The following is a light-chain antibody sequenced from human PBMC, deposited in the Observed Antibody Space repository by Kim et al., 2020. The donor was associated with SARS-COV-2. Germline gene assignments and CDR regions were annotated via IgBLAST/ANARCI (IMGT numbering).Light chain of an antibody. CDR1: QSISSH. Sequence: ASVGDRVTLSCRRSQSISSHLNWYHQKPGRAPKLLISAASTLQGGVPSRFSGSGSETDFTLTISSLQPEDFATYFCQQSYITPFTFGPGTKVDIK. CDR2: AAS. CDR3: QQSYITPFT. V-gene: IGKV1-39*01. J-gene: IGKJ3*01.